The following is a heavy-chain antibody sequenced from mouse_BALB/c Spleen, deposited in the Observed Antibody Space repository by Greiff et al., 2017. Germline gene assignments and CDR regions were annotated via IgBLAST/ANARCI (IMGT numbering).Heavy chain of an antibody. D-gene: IGHD1-1*01. CDR1: GYAFTNYL. J-gene: IGHJ2*01. CDR2: INPGSGGT. V-gene: IGHV1-54*01. Sequence: LEESGAELVRPGTSVKVSCKASGYAFTNYLIEWVKQRPGQGLEWIGVINPGSGGTNYNEKFKGKATLTADKSSSTAYMQLSSLTSDDSAVYFCARRSTVEDYWGQGTTLTVSS. CDR3: ARRSTVEDY.